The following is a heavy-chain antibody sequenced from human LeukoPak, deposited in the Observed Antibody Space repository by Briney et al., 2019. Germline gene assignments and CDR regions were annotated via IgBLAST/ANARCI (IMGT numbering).Heavy chain of an antibody. CDR1: GYSISSGYY. D-gene: IGHD3-10*01. CDR3: AREGTGGLWFGELFYDWFDP. Sequence: SETLSLTCAVSGYSISSGYYWGWIRPPPGKGLEWIGIIYHSGSTYYNPSLKSRVTISVDTSKNQFSLKLSSVTAADTAVYYCAREGTGGLWFGELFYDWFDPWGQGTLVTVSS. CDR2: IYHSGST. V-gene: IGHV4-38-2*02. J-gene: IGHJ5*02.